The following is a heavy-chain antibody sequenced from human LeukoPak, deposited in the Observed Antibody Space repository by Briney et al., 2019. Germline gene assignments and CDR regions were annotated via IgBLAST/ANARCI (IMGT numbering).Heavy chain of an antibody. V-gene: IGHV1-2*06. Sequence: ASVKVSCKASGGTFSDYYLHWVRLAPGQGLEWMGRISPNSGGTDYAQKFQGKVTMTRDASISTVYMDLNRLRSDDTAIYYCARQLETTSWFDYWGQGTLVIVSS. CDR1: GGTFSDYY. D-gene: IGHD2-2*01. CDR2: ISPNSGGT. CDR3: ARQLETTSWFDY. J-gene: IGHJ4*02.